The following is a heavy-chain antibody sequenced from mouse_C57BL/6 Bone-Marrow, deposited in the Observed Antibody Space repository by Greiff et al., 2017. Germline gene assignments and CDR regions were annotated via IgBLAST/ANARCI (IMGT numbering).Heavy chain of an antibody. D-gene: IGHD1-1*01. J-gene: IGHJ3*01. Sequence: QVQLQQPGAELVMPGASVKLSCKASGYTFTSYWMHWVKQRPGQGLEWIGEIDPSDSYTNYNQKFKGKSTLTVDKSSSTAYMQRSSLTSEDSAVYYCARDYGSSLFAYWGQGTLVTVSA. CDR3: ARDYGSSLFAY. V-gene: IGHV1-69*01. CDR2: IDPSDSYT. CDR1: GYTFTSYW.